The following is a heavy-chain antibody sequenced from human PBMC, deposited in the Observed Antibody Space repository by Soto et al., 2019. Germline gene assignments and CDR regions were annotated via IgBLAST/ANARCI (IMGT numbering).Heavy chain of an antibody. CDR1: GFTFSNYG. Sequence: QVQLVESGGGVVQPGRSLRLSCVVSGFTFSNYGMHWVRQAPGKELEWVAVISYDGSNKYYADSVKGRFTISRDNSKNTLYLQTNSLRAEDTAVYYCAKDRVFMVVSARGAPEFDYWGQGTLVTVSS. J-gene: IGHJ4*02. D-gene: IGHD2-21*01. CDR3: AKDRVFMVVSARGAPEFDY. CDR2: ISYDGSNK. V-gene: IGHV3-30*18.